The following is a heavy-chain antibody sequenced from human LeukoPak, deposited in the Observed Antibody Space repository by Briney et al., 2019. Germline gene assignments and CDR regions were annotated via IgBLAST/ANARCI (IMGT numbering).Heavy chain of an antibody. J-gene: IGHJ5*02. Sequence: RTGGSLRLSCAASGFTFSNAWMSWVRQAPGKGLEWVGRITSKADGETTDYAAPVKGRFTISRDDSKDTLYLQMNSLKTEDTGFYYCVYWFGPWGQGTLVTVSS. CDR3: VYWFGP. V-gene: IGHV3-15*01. CDR1: GFTFSNAW. CDR2: ITSKADGETT.